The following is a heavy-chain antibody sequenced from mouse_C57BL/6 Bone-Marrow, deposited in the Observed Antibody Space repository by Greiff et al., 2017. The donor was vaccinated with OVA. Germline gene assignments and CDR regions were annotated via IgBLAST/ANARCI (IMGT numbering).Heavy chain of an antibody. J-gene: IGHJ3*01. Sequence: QVTLKESGPGILQPSQTLSLTCSFSGFSLSTFGMGVGWIRQPSGQGLEWLAHIWWDDDKYYNPALKSRLTISKDTSKNQVFRKIANVDTADTATYYWARIERGYYGSSPAWFAYWGQGTLVTVSA. CDR1: GFSLSTFGMG. V-gene: IGHV8-8*01. CDR2: IWWDDDK. CDR3: ARIERGYYGSSPAWFAY. D-gene: IGHD1-1*01.